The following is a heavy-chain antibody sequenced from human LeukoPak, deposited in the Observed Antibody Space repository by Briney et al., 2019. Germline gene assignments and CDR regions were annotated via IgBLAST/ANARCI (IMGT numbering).Heavy chain of an antibody. CDR1: GGSISSYY. D-gene: IGHD6-13*01. CDR2: IYYSGST. J-gene: IGHJ4*02. V-gene: IGHV4-59*08. CDR3: ARLGIAAAAPVD. Sequence: SETLSLTCTVSGGSISSYYWSWIRQPPGKGLEWIGYIYYSGSTNYNPSLKSRVTISVDTSKNQFSLKLSSVTAADTAVYYCARLGIAAAAPVDWGQGTLVTVSS.